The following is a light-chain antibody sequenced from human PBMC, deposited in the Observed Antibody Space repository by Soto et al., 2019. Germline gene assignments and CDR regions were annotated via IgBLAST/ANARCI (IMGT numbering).Light chain of an antibody. Sequence: QSVLTQPASVSGSPGQSITISCIGTSSDVGAYDLVSWYQQHPGTAPRLIIYENIRRPSTITSRFSGSKSGNTASLTISGLRAEDEATYHCCSYAGNRIFIFGGGTKVTV. CDR3: CSYAGNRIFI. CDR1: SSDVGAYDL. J-gene: IGLJ2*01. CDR2: ENI. V-gene: IGLV2-23*01.